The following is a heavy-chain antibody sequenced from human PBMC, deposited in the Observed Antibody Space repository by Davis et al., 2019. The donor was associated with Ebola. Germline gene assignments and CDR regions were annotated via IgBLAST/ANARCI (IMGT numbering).Heavy chain of an antibody. D-gene: IGHD3-10*01. CDR3: TTGRMVQGVLRDY. CDR1: GFTLWGNS. CDR2: ISGSGTIT. J-gene: IGHJ4*02. Sequence: GGSLRLSCAVSGFTLWGNSMSWFRQAPGKGLEWVADISGSGTITYYADSVQGRFTIAKDDSTNMLYLQMNSLKTEDTAVYYCTTGRMVQGVLRDYWGQGTLVTVSS. V-gene: IGHV3-23*01.